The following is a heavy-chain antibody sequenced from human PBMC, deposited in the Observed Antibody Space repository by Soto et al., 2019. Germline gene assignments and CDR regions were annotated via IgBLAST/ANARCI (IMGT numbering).Heavy chain of an antibody. J-gene: IGHJ4*02. CDR2: IYYSGST. V-gene: IGHV4-59*01. CDR3: ARENYNPYFDY. Sequence: SETLSLTCTVSGGSISSYYWSWIRQPPGKGLEWIGYIYYSGSTNYNPSLKSRVTISVDTSKNQFSLKLSSVTAADTAVYYCARENYNPYFDYWGQGTLVTVSS. D-gene: IGHD3-10*01. CDR1: GGSISSYY.